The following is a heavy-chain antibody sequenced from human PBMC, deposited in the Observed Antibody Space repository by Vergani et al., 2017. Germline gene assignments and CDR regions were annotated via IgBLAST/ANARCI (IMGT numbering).Heavy chain of an antibody. CDR2: ISGSGGST. CDR3: ARRYYYDSSGYYPLYYFDY. Sequence: EVQLLESGGGLVQPGGSLRLSCAASGFTFSSYAMSWVRQAPGKGLEWVSAISGSGGSTYYADSVKGRFTISRDNSKNSLYLQMNSLRAEDTAVYYCARRYYYDSSGYYPLYYFDYWGQGTLVTVSS. CDR1: GFTFSSYA. D-gene: IGHD3-22*01. J-gene: IGHJ4*02. V-gene: IGHV3-23*01.